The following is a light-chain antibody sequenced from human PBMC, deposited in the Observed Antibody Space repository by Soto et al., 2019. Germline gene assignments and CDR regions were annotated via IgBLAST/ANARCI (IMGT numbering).Light chain of an antibody. CDR1: SSNIGAGYD. CDR2: GNS. CDR3: QSYDSSLTAL. V-gene: IGLV1-40*01. J-gene: IGLJ3*02. Sequence: QSVLTQPPSVSGAPGQRVTISCTGSSSNIGAGYDVHWYQQLPGTAPKLLIYGNSNRPSGVPDRFSGSKSGTSASLAITGXXXXXXXXSYCQSYDSSLTALFGGGPKLTVL.